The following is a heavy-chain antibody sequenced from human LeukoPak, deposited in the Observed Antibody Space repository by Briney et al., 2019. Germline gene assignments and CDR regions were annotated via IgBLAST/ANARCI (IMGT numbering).Heavy chain of an antibody. Sequence: GGSLRLSCVASGFSFDKHTMQWVRQAPGMGLEFVSSINSVGGAIFYGSSVKDRFTISRDNSKNMVYLQMGSLRVEDMAVYYCARVGDGSSYDLWGQGTLLTVSS. J-gene: IGHJ5*02. CDR1: GFSFDKHT. CDR3: ARVGDGSSYDL. CDR2: INSVGGAI. V-gene: IGHV3-64*01. D-gene: IGHD5-24*01.